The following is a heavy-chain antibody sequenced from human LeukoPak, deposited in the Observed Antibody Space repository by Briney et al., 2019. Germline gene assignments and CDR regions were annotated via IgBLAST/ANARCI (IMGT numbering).Heavy chain of an antibody. J-gene: IGHJ4*02. CDR3: AKGDVLPSYPTFDY. V-gene: IGHV3-23*01. Sequence: GGSLRLSCAASGLTFSRDWMHWVRQAPGKGLVWVSVISASGGTTYYADSVKGRFTISRDTSKDTVYLQMHSLRAEDTAVYYCAKGDVLPSYPTFDYWGQGTLVTVSS. D-gene: IGHD3-9*01. CDR2: ISASGGTT. CDR1: GLTFSRDW.